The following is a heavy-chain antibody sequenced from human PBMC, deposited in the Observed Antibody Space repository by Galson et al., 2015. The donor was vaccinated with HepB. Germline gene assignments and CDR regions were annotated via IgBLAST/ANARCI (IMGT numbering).Heavy chain of an antibody. D-gene: IGHD2-2*01. CDR3: AILSSGDIVVVPAAILHDY. J-gene: IGHJ4*02. Sequence: QSGAEVKKPGESLRISCKDSGSSFTSYWISWVRQMPGKGLEWMGRIDPSDSYTNYSPSFQGHVTISADKSISTAYLQWSSLKASDTAMYYCAILSSGDIVVVPAAILHDYWGQGTLVTVSS. V-gene: IGHV5-10-1*01. CDR2: IDPSDSYT. CDR1: GSSFTSYW.